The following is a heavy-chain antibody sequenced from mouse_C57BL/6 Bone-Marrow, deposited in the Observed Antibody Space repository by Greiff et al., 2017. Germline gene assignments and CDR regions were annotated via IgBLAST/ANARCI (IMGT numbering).Heavy chain of an antibody. D-gene: IGHD1-1*01. CDR3: TGGSYYYGSFDY. Sequence: VQLQQSGAELVRPGASVTLSCKASGYTFTDYEMHWVKQTPVHGLEWIGAIDPETGGTAYNQKFKGKAILTADKSSSTAYMELRSLTSEDSAVYYGTGGSYYYGSFDYWGQGTTLTVSS. V-gene: IGHV1-15*01. J-gene: IGHJ2*01. CDR1: GYTFTDYE. CDR2: IDPETGGT.